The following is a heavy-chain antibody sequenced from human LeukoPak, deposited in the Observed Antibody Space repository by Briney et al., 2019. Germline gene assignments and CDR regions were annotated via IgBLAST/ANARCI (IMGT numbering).Heavy chain of an antibody. J-gene: IGHJ6*03. CDR3: AKGGEWLVSSAYYYYYMDV. CDR1: GFTFSNYG. D-gene: IGHD6-19*01. Sequence: GGSLRLSCAASGFTFSNYGMSWVRQAPGKGLEWVSAVSSSGGSTYYADSVKGRFTISRDNSKNTLYLQMNSLRAEDTAVYYCAKGGEWLVSSAYYYYYMDVWGKGITVTISS. CDR2: VSSSGGST. V-gene: IGHV3-23*01.